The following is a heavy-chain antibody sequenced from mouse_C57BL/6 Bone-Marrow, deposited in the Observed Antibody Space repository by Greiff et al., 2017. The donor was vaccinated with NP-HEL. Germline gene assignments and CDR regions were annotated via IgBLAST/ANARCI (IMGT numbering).Heavy chain of an antibody. CDR1: GYTFTSYW. J-gene: IGHJ4*01. CDR3: ARGYPVAATGAMDY. CDR2: IDPNSGGT. Sequence: QVQLQQSGAELVKPGASVKLSCKASGYTFTSYWMHWVKQRPGRGLEWIGRIDPNSGGTKYNEKFKSKATLTVDKPSSTAYMQLSSLTSEDSAVYYCARGYPVAATGAMDYWGQGTSVTVSS. V-gene: IGHV1-72*01. D-gene: IGHD1-1*01.